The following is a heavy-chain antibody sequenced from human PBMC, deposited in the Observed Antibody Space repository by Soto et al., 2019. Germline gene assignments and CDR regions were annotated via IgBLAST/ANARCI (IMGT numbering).Heavy chain of an antibody. V-gene: IGHV1-18*01. CDR1: GYTFADYG. Sequence: VQLVQSGSEVKRPGASVKVSCKASGYTFADYGISWVRQAPGQGLEWMGWISTYNGHTNYAQNGQGRVTLTTDTSANTADMVLRSLRSDDTAVYYCAREWQQLGQGDYYVYAMDVWGQGTTVTVSS. CDR2: ISTYNGHT. CDR3: AREWQQLGQGDYYVYAMDV. J-gene: IGHJ6*02. D-gene: IGHD6-13*01.